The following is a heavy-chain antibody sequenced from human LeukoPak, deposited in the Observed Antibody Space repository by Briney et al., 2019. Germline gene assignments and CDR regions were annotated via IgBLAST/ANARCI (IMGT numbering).Heavy chain of an antibody. D-gene: IGHD3-16*01. J-gene: IGHJ4*02. Sequence: GGSLRLSCAASGLTFSSYAMSWVRQAPGKGLQWVSGISARGDTTNYADSVKGRFAISRDNSKNTLYLQMNSLRAEDTAVYYCAKDPHYDRSDYWGQGTLVTVSS. CDR3: AKDPHYDRSDY. CDR1: GLTFSSYA. CDR2: ISARGDTT. V-gene: IGHV3-23*01.